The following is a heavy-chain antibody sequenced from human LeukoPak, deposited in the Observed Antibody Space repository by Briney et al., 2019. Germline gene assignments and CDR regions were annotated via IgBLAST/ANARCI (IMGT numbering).Heavy chain of an antibody. CDR3: AKDPNDYGDYQFDY. Sequence: GGSPRLSCAASGFTFSSYAMSWVRQAPGKGLEWVSAISGSGGSTYYADSVKGRFTISRDNSKNTLYLQMNSLRAEDTAVYYCAKDPNDYGDYQFDYWGQGTLVTVSS. V-gene: IGHV3-23*01. CDR1: GFTFSSYA. D-gene: IGHD4-17*01. CDR2: ISGSGGST. J-gene: IGHJ4*02.